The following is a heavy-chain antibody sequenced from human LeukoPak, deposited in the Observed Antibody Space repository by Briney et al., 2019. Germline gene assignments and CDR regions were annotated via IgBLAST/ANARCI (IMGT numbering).Heavy chain of an antibody. CDR1: GGSISSYY. CDR2: IHYSGNT. J-gene: IGHJ5*01. V-gene: IGHV4-59*06. Sequence: PSETLSLTCTVSGGSISSYYWSWIRQHPGKGLEWIGNIHYSGNTYDNPSLKSRAIISVDTSKNQFSLRLTSVTAADTAVYYCARVSTMVRGVINWFDSWGPGTLVTVS. D-gene: IGHD3-10*01. CDR3: ARVSTMVRGVINWFDS.